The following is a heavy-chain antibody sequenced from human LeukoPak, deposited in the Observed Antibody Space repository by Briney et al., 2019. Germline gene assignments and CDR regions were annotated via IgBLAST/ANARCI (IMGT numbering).Heavy chain of an antibody. D-gene: IGHD3-9*01. V-gene: IGHV4-4*07. CDR1: GGSISSYY. CDR2: IYTSGST. CDR3: VRDKGHFDVDF. Sequence: SETLSLTCTVSGGSISSYYWSWIRQPAGKGLEWIGRIYTSGSTNYYPSLKSRVTMSVDTSKNQFSLKLNSVTAADTAVYYCVRDKGHFDVDFWGQGTLVTVSS. J-gene: IGHJ4*02.